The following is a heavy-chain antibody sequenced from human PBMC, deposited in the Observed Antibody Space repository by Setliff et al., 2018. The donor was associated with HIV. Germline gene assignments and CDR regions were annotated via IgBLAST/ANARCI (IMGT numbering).Heavy chain of an antibody. CDR1: GFTFNSYG. V-gene: IGHV3-33*06. CDR2: IWYDASKK. CDR3: VKDVVKFWSGSGALDF. D-gene: IGHD3-3*01. J-gene: IGHJ4*02. Sequence: GGSLRLSCAASGFTFNSYGMHWVRQAPGKGLEWVALIWYDASKKEYAESVKGRFNILRDDSKKTVELQKNSLRADYTAVYYCVKDVVKFWSGSGALDFWGPGTLVTVSS.